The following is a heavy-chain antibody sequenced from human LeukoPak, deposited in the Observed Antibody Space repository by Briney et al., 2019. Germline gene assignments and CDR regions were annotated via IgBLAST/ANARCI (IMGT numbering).Heavy chain of an antibody. CDR2: INPNSGDT. V-gene: IGHV1-2*02. CDR3: AREIDAFDI. J-gene: IGHJ3*02. CDR1: GYTFSGYY. Sequence: ASVKVSCKASGYTFSGYYIHWVRQAPGQGLEWMRWINPNSGDTNYAQKFQGRVTMTRDTSISTAYMELSRLRSDDTAVYYCAREIDAFDIWGQGTMVTVSS.